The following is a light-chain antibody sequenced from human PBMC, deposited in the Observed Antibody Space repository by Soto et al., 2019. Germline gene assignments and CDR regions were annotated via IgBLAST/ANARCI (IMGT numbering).Light chain of an antibody. CDR3: CSYAGSNWV. CDR1: SSDVGSYNL. V-gene: IGLV2-23*01. CDR2: EGS. J-gene: IGLJ3*02. Sequence: QSALTQPASVSGSPGQSITISCTGTSSDVGSYNLVSWYQQHPGKAPKLMIYEGSKRPSGVSNRFSGSKSGNTASLTISGLQAEDEADYYCCSYAGSNWVFGGGTTLTVL.